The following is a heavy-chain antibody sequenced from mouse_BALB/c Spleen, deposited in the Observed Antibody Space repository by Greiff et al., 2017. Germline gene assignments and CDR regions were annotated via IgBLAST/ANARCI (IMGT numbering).Heavy chain of an antibody. CDR2: IWAGGST. J-gene: IGHJ4*01. V-gene: IGHV2-9*02. D-gene: IGHD2-1*01. CDR1: GFSLTSYG. CDR3: ARERYGRRMDY. Sequence: VQRVESGPGLVAPSQSLSITCTVSGFSLTSYGVHWVRQPPGKGLEWLGVIWAGGSTNYNSALMSRLSISKDNSKSQVFLKMNSLQTDDTAMYYCARERYGRRMDYWGQGTSVTVSS.